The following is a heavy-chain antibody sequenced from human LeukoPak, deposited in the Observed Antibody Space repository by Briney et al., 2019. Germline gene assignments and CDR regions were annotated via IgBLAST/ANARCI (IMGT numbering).Heavy chain of an antibody. Sequence: PGGSLRLSCAASGFTFSNYWMTWVRQAPGKGLEWVASIKFDGSEKYYVDSVKGRFTISRDNAKNSLYLQMNSLRAEDTAVYYCGRDFCTPSGGGGVFDYWGQGTLVTVSS. CDR1: GFTFSNYW. CDR2: IKFDGSEK. D-gene: IGHD3-16*01. CDR3: GRDFCTPSGGGGVFDY. V-gene: IGHV3-7*01. J-gene: IGHJ4*02.